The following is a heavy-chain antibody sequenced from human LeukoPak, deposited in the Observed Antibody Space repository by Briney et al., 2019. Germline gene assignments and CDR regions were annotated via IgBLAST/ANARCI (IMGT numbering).Heavy chain of an antibody. D-gene: IGHD3-9*01. CDR3: ARVAVYCDILTGYYPHGYFDY. CDR2: IYTSGST. Sequence: SETLSLTCTVSGGSISSYYWSWIRQPAGKGLEWIGRIYTSGSTNYNPSLKSRVTMSVDTSKNQFSLKLSSVTAADTAVYYCARVAVYCDILTGYYPHGYFDYWGQGTLVTVSS. V-gene: IGHV4-4*07. CDR1: GGSISSYY. J-gene: IGHJ4*02.